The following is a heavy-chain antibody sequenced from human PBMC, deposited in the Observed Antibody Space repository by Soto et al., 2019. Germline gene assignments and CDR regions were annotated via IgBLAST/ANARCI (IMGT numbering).Heavy chain of an antibody. Sequence: GRTYYNPSLKSRVTISVDTSKNQFSLKLSSVTAADTAVYYCARSNIGATISDYYGMDVWGQGTTVTVSS. V-gene: IGHV4-31*02. D-gene: IGHD5-12*01. J-gene: IGHJ6*02. CDR2: GRT. CDR3: ARSNIGATISDYYGMDV.